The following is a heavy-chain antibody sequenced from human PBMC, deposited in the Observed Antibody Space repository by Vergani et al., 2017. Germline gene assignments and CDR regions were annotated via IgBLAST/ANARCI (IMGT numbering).Heavy chain of an antibody. Sequence: QVQLVQSGAEVKKPGASVKVSCKASGYTFTSYGISWVRQAPGQGLEWMGWISAYNGNTNYAQKLQGRVTMTTDTSTSTAYMELRSLRSDDTAVYYCAGDPHIAVASIAKYGMDVWSQGSTVTVSS. V-gene: IGHV1-18*01. J-gene: IGHJ6*02. D-gene: IGHD6-19*01. CDR1: GYTFTSYG. CDR2: ISAYNGNT. CDR3: AGDPHIAVASIAKYGMDV.